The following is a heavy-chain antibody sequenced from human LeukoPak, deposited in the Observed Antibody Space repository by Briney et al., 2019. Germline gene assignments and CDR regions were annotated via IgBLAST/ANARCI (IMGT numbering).Heavy chain of an antibody. CDR3: ARAGKRQWLEY. CDR1: GGSISSGDYY. Sequence: SETLSLTCTVSGGSISSGDYYWSWIRQPPGKGLEWIGYIYYSGSTYYNPSLKSRVTISVDTSKNQFSLKLSSVTAADTAVYYCARAGKRQWLEYWGQGTLVTVSS. J-gene: IGHJ4*02. V-gene: IGHV4-30-4*08. CDR2: IYYSGST. D-gene: IGHD6-19*01.